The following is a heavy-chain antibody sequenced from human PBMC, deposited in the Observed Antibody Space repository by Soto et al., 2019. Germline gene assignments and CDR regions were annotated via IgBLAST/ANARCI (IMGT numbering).Heavy chain of an antibody. Sequence: LETLSLTRAVYGGFFSGYYWSWIRQPPGKGLEWIGEINHSGSTNYNPSLKSRVTISVDTSKNQFSLKLSSVTAADTAVYYCARAELEQLNAGYYYHGMDVWGQGTTVTVSS. CDR3: ARAELEQLNAGYYYHGMDV. CDR2: INHSGST. J-gene: IGHJ6*02. V-gene: IGHV4-34*01. D-gene: IGHD1-1*01. CDR1: GGFFSGYY.